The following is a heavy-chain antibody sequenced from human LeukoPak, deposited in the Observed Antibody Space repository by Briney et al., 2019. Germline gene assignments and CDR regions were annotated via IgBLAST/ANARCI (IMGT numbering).Heavy chain of an antibody. J-gene: IGHJ4*02. CDR2: IYSGGST. CDR3: ARDPFDRYYYDSTDY. CDR1: GFTVSGNY. D-gene: IGHD3-22*01. Sequence: PGGSLRLSCAASGFTVSGNYMSWVRQAPGKGLEWVSVIYSGGSTYYADSVKGRFTISRDNSKNTLYLQMNSLRAEDTAVYYCARDPFDRYYYDSTDYWGQGTLVTVSS. V-gene: IGHV3-66*01.